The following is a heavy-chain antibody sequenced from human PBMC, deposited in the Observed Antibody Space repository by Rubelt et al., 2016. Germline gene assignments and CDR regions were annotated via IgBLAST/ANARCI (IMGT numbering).Heavy chain of an antibody. V-gene: IGHV1-18*01. CDR2: ISAYNGNT. CDR3: ARDRIRIAARQGWYFDL. J-gene: IGHJ2*01. CDR1: GYTFTSYG. D-gene: IGHD6-6*01. Sequence: QVQLVQSGAEVKKPGASVKVSCKASGYTFTSYGISWGRQAPGQALEWRGWISAYNGNTNEAQKLQGSVPMTTDTSTTPAYMELRSLRSDDPAVYYCARDRIRIAARQGWYFDLWGRGTLVTVSS.